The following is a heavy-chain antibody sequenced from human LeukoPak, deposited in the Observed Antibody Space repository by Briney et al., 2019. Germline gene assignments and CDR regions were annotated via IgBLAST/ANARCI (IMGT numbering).Heavy chain of an antibody. D-gene: IGHD4-17*01. CDR1: GGSFSGYY. CDR3: ARVPTVTFFDY. V-gene: IGHV4-34*01. Sequence: SETLSLTCAVYGGSFSGYYWSWIRQPPGKGLEWIGEINHSGSTNYNPSLKSRVTMSVDTSKNQFSLRLGSVTAADTAVYYCARVPTVTFFDYWGQGTLVTVSS. J-gene: IGHJ4*02. CDR2: INHSGST.